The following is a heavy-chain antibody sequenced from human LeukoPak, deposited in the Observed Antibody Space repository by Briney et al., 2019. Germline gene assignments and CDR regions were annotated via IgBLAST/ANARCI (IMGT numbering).Heavy chain of an antibody. Sequence: SETLSLTCTVSGGSISSSSYYWGWIRQPPGKGLEWIGYIYHSGSTYYNPSLKSRVTISVDTSKNQFSLKLSSVTAADTAVYYCARDQATRGDYYGSGSYYNLNYYYGMDVWGQGTTVTVSS. V-gene: IGHV4-39*07. D-gene: IGHD3-10*01. J-gene: IGHJ6*02. CDR1: GGSISSSSYY. CDR2: IYHSGST. CDR3: ARDQATRGDYYGSGSYYNLNYYYGMDV.